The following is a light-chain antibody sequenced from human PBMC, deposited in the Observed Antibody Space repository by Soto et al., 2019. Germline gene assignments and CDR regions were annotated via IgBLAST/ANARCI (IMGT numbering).Light chain of an antibody. CDR2: SNN. V-gene: IGLV1-44*01. CDR1: SSNIGSHT. J-gene: IGLJ2*01. CDR3: AAWHDSLNGPV. Sequence: QSALTQPPSASGTPGQRVTISCSGGSSNIGSHTVNWYQHLPGTAPKLRIYSNNQRPSGVPDRFSGSVSGTSASLAISGLQSEDEADYYCAAWHDSLNGPVFGGGTKLTVL.